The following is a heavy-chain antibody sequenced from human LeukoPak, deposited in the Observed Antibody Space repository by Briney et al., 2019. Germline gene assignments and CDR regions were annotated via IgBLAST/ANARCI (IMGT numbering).Heavy chain of an antibody. D-gene: IGHD1-26*01. CDR3: ASTSGRNSVFALDI. CDR2: FYYSGST. Sequence: SETLSLTCTISDGSISSSSYYWGWIRQPPGKVLEWIGNFYYSGSTHYNPSLRSRVTISGDTSKNQFSLKLSSVTAADTAVYYCASTSGRNSVFALDIWGQGTMVTVSS. J-gene: IGHJ3*02. V-gene: IGHV4-39*07. CDR1: DGSISSSSYY.